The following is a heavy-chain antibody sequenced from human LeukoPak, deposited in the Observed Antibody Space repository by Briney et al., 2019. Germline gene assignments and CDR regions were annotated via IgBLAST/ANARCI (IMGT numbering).Heavy chain of an antibody. D-gene: IGHD3-10*01. CDR3: AVNNNKYYGSGSLGVAFDI. CDR1: GYTFTSYG. CDR2: ISAYNGTT. V-gene: IGHV1-18*01. J-gene: IGHJ3*02. Sequence: ASVKVSCTASGYTFTSYGISWVRQAPGQGLEWMGWISAYNGTTNYAQKLKGRVTMTTDTSTSTAYMELRSLRPDDTAVYYCAVNNNKYYGSGSLGVAFDIWGQGTMVTVSS.